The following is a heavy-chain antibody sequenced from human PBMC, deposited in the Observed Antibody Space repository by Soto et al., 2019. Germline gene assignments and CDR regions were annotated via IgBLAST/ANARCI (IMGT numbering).Heavy chain of an antibody. CDR3: AKGPAIVLVPAAINYYYGMDV. V-gene: IGHV3-30*18. D-gene: IGHD2-2*01. CDR2: ISYDGSNK. Sequence: QVQLVESGGGVVQPGRSLRLSCAASGFTFSSYGMHWVRQAPGKGLEWVAVISYDGSNKYYADSVKGRFTISRDNSKNTLYRQMNSLRAEDTAVYYCAKGPAIVLVPAAINYYYGMDVWVQGTTVSVS. J-gene: IGHJ6*02. CDR1: GFTFSSYG.